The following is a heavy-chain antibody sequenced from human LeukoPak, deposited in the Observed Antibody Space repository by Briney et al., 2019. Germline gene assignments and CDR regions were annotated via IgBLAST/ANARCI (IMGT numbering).Heavy chain of an antibody. D-gene: IGHD3-22*01. CDR3: ATSYDSSGNN. CDR2: IKQDGSAK. Sequence: GGSLRLACAASGFTFTIFWMSWVRQAPGKGLEWVGNIKQDGSAKYYVDSVKGRFTISRDNATLYLEMNNLSAEDTAIYYCATSYDSSGNNWGQGTLVTVSS. CDR1: GFTFTIFW. J-gene: IGHJ4*02. V-gene: IGHV3-7*01.